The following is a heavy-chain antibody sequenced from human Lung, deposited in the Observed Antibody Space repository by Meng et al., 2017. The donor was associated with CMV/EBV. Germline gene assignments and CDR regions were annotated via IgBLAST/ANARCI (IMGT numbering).Heavy chain of an antibody. Sequence: SXXVSXKASGGTFSSYAISWVRQAPGQGLEWMGGIIPILGIANYAQKFQGRVTITADKSTSTAYMELSSLRSEDTAVYYCATDNIAAQANWLDPWGQGTLVTVSS. V-gene: IGHV1-69*10. CDR3: ATDNIAAQANWLDP. J-gene: IGHJ5*02. CDR1: GGTFSSYA. D-gene: IGHD6-13*01. CDR2: IIPILGIA.